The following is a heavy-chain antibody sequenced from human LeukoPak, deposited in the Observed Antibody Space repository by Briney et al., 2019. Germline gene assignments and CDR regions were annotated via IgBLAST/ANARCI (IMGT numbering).Heavy chain of an antibody. V-gene: IGHV3-30-3*01. Sequence: PGRSLRLSCAASGFPFSASPMHWVRQAPGKGLEWVAIISYDGSSKYYADSVKGRFTISRDSSKNTLYLQMNSLRDEDTAVYYCARGSGNSRSWYMVRDGMDVWGQGTTVTVSS. CDR3: ARGSGNSRSWYMVRDGMDV. CDR1: GFPFSASP. J-gene: IGHJ6*02. CDR2: ISYDGSSK. D-gene: IGHD6-13*01.